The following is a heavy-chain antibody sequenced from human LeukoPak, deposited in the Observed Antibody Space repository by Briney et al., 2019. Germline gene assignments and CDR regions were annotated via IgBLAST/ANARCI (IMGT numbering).Heavy chain of an antibody. CDR2: MNPNSGNT. V-gene: IGHV1-8*01. CDR1: GYTFTSYD. CDR3: ARGYCSSTSCYIDDP. J-gene: IGHJ5*02. Sequence: ASVKVSCKASGYTFTSYDINWVRQATGQGLEWMGWMNPNSGNTGYAQKFQGRVTMTRNTSISTAYMELSRLRSDDTAVYYRARGYCSSTSCYIDDPWGQGTLVTVSS. D-gene: IGHD2-2*02.